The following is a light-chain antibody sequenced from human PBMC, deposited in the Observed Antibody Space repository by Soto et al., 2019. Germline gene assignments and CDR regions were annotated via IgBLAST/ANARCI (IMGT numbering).Light chain of an antibody. CDR3: QQYDSSPIT. J-gene: IGKJ5*01. Sequence: EIVLTQSPGTLSLSPGERATLSCRVSQSVSSSSLAWYQQRPGQAPRLLMYGAFRRATGIPDRFSGSGSGTDFTLTISRLEPGDFVVYYCQQYDSSPITFGQGTRLEIK. CDR2: GAF. V-gene: IGKV3-20*01. CDR1: QSVSSSS.